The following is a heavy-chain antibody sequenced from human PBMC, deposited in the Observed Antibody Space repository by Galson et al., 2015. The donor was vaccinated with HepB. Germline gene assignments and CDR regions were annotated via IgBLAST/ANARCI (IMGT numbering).Heavy chain of an antibody. V-gene: IGHV3-33*03. D-gene: IGHD3-22*01. Sequence: SLRLSCAVSGFTSKTYGIHWVRHSPDRGLEWVAVIWHDGQYRDYADSVKGRFTISSDNSKSTHYLHLSSLRLEDMAIYYCARSHYYESWFDPWGQGTLVTVSS. CDR2: IWHDGQYR. CDR3: ARSHYYESWFDP. CDR1: GFTSKTYG. J-gene: IGHJ5*02.